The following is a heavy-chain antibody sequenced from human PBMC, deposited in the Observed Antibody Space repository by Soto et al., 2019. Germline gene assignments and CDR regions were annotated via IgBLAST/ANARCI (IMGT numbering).Heavy chain of an antibody. CDR2: IVVGSGNT. V-gene: IGHV1-58*01. CDR3: AALYDSSGYVDY. CDR1: GFTFTSSA. D-gene: IGHD3-22*01. Sequence: SVKVTCKASGFTFTSSAVQWVRQVRGQRLEWIGWIVVGSGNTNYAQKFQERVTITRDMSTSTAYMELSSLRSEDTAVYYCAALYDSSGYVDYWGQGTLVTVSS. J-gene: IGHJ4*02.